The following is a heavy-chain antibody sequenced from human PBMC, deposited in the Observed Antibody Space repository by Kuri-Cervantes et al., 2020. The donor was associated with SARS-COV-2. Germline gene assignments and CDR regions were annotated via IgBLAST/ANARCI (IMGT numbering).Heavy chain of an antibody. CDR2: MKHSGNT. CDR3: ARGPHYDILTGYLDDYNGMDV. V-gene: IGHV4-34*01. D-gene: IGHD3-9*01. Sequence: PGGSLRLSCAVYGGSFSGYYWCWIRQPPGKGLEWIGEMKHSGNTNYNPSIKSRVTISVDTSKNQFSLKLSSVTAADTAVYYCARGPHYDILTGYLDDYNGMDVWGQGTTVTVSS. CDR1: GGSFSGYY. J-gene: IGHJ6*02.